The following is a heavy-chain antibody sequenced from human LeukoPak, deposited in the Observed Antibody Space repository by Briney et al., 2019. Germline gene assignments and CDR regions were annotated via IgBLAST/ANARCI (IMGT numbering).Heavy chain of an antibody. CDR3: AREYTISAAGTGYFDY. J-gene: IGHJ4*02. Sequence: PGGSLRLSCAASGFTFSSYAIHWVRQAPGKGLEWVAVISYDEINKCYADSVKGRFTISRDNSKNTLYLQMNSLRAEDTAVYYCAREYTISAAGTGYFDYWGQGTLVTVSS. CDR2: ISYDEINK. V-gene: IGHV3-30*04. CDR1: GFTFSSYA. D-gene: IGHD6-13*01.